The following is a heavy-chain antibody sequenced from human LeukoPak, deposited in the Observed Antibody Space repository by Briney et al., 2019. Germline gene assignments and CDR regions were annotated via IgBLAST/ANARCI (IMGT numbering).Heavy chain of an antibody. Sequence: SETLSLTCNVSVGSISSGDYYWSWIRQPPGKGLEWIGYIYYSGSTYYNPSLKSRLTISVDTSKNQFSLKLSSVTAADTALYYCARSDYGDAYYFDYWGQGTLVTVSS. V-gene: IGHV4-30-4*01. D-gene: IGHD4-17*01. CDR3: ARSDYGDAYYFDY. J-gene: IGHJ4*02. CDR2: IYYSGST. CDR1: VGSISSGDYY.